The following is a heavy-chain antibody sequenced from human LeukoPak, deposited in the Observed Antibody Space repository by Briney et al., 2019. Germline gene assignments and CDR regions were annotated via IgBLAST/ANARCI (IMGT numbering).Heavy chain of an antibody. D-gene: IGHD6-6*01. J-gene: IGHJ3*02. CDR3: ARDQNPRQPNDAFDI. Sequence: GGSLRLSCAASGFTVSSNYMSWVRQAPGKGLEWGSVIYSDGSTYYADSVKGRFTISRDNAKNTLYLQMNSLRAEDSAVYYCARDQNPRQPNDAFDIWGQGTMVIVSS. CDR2: IYSDGST. V-gene: IGHV3-53*01. CDR1: GFTVSSNY.